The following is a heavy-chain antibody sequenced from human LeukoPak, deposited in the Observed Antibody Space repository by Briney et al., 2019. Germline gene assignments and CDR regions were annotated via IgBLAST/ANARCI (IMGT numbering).Heavy chain of an antibody. CDR2: IYYSGST. CDR1: GGSISSYY. J-gene: IGHJ4*02. CDR3: ARARVRYSYGRYYFDY. Sequence: SETLSLTCTVSGGSISSYYWSWIRQPPGKGLEWIGYIYYSGSTNYNPSLKSRVTISVDTSKNQFSLKLSSVTAADTAVYYCARARVRYSYGRYYFDYWGQGTLVTVSS. V-gene: IGHV4-59*12. D-gene: IGHD5-18*01.